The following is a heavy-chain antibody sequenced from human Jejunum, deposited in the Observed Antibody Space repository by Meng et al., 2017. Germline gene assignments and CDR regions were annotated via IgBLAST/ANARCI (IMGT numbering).Heavy chain of an antibody. J-gene: IGHJ4*02. CDR3: ARGGGGLAY. Sequence: QVSLCKSGAKRKGPGASVKGSCTASGYTFTDYYMHWVRQAPGQGLEWMGWIKPDSGATNYAPKFQGRVTMTRDTSITTAYMELYRLTSDDSAVYYCARGGGGLAYWGQGPLVTVSS. CDR1: GYTFTDYY. D-gene: IGHD3-16*01. CDR2: IKPDSGAT. V-gene: IGHV1-2*02.